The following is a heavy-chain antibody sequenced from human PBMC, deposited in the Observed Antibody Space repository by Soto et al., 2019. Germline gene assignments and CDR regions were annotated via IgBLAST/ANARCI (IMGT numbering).Heavy chain of an antibody. Sequence: EVQLVESGGGLVQPGGSLRLSCAASGFTFSSYWMSWVRQAPGKGLEWVANIKQDGSEKYYVDSVKGRFTISRDNAKNSLYLQMNSLRAEDTAVYYCARETASYDWYFDLCGRGTLVTVSS. V-gene: IGHV3-7*01. D-gene: IGHD3-10*01. J-gene: IGHJ2*01. CDR1: GFTFSSYW. CDR2: IKQDGSEK. CDR3: ARETASYDWYFDL.